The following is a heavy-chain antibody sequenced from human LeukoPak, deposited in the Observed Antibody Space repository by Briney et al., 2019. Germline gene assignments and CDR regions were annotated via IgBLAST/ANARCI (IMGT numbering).Heavy chain of an antibody. CDR2: IQYDGSDK. Sequence: GGSLRLSCEASGFSFTSYGMHWVRQAPGKGLEWVAFIQYDGSDKYYADSVKGRFTISRDNSKNTLYLQMNSLRAEDTAVYYCAKDQQLVLDYWGQGTLVTVSS. D-gene: IGHD6-13*01. J-gene: IGHJ4*02. CDR3: AKDQQLVLDY. V-gene: IGHV3-30*02. CDR1: GFSFTSYG.